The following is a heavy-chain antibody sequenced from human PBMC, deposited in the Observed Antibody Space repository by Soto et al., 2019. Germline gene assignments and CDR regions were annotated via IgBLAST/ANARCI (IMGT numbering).Heavy chain of an antibody. CDR1: GGSISSSSYY. V-gene: IGHV4-39*01. D-gene: IGHD3-22*01. CDR3: ARLQYYDSSGRPDYYGMDV. Sequence: SETLSLTCTVSGGSISSSSYYWGWIRQPPGKGLEWIGSIYYSGSTYYNPSLKSRVTISVDTSKNQFSLKLSSVTAAVTAVYYCARLQYYDSSGRPDYYGMDVWGQGTTVTVSS. J-gene: IGHJ6*02. CDR2: IYYSGST.